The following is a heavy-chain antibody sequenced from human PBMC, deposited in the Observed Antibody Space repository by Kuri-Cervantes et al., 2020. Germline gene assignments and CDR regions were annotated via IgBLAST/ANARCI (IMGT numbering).Heavy chain of an antibody. J-gene: IGHJ6*02. CDR3: ARDRAEKVDPDYYYAMDV. V-gene: IGHV3-21*01. D-gene: IGHD5-12*01. Sequence: GESLKISCAASGFTFSSYSMNWVRQAPGKGLEWVSSISSSSSYIYYADSVKGRFTISRDNAKNSLYLQMNNLRAEDTAVYYCARDRAEKVDPDYYYAMDVWGQGTTVTVSS. CDR1: GFTFSSYS. CDR2: ISSSSSYI.